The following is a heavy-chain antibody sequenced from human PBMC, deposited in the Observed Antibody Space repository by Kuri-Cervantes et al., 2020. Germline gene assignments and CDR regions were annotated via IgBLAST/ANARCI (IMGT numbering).Heavy chain of an antibody. D-gene: IGHD3-10*01. J-gene: IGHJ5*02. CDR1: GYTFTSYA. CDR2: IRAYNGNT. V-gene: IGHV1-18*01. Sequence: ASVKVSCKASGYTFTSYAMNWVRQAPGQGLEWMGWIRAYNGNTNYAQKLQGRVAMTTDTSTGTAYMELRSLRSDDAAVYYCARQSYGSGPFDPWGQGTLVTVSS. CDR3: ARQSYGSGPFDP.